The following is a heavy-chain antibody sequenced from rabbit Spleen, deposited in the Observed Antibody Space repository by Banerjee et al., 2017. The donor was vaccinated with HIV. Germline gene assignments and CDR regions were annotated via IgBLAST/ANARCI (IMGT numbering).Heavy chain of an antibody. J-gene: IGHJ4*01. CDR2: IYGGGSGNT. CDR1: GLDFSSSYY. Sequence: QEQLVESGGGLVQPEGSLTLTCTASGLDFSSSYYMCWVRQAPGKGLEWIACIYGGGSGNTYYATWVKGQFTISKTSSTTVTLQLNSLTAADTATYFCARSYTGVVYGSFNLWGPGTLVTVS. D-gene: IGHD4-2*01. CDR3: ARSYTGVVYGSFNL. V-gene: IGHV1S45*01.